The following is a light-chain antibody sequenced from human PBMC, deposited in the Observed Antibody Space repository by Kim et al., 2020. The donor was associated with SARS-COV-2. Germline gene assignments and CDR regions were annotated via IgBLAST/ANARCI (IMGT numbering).Light chain of an antibody. J-gene: IGLJ3*02. CDR3: KTYTSSAARV. Sequence: QSALTQPASVSGSPGQSITFSCTGTSSDVGGYDYVSWYQQHPGKAPKLMIYAVSYRPSGVSNRFSGSKSGNTASLTISGLKVEGGADYYCKTYTSSAARVYGGGTEVAV. CDR1: SSDVGGYDY. CDR2: AVS. V-gene: IGLV2-14*03.